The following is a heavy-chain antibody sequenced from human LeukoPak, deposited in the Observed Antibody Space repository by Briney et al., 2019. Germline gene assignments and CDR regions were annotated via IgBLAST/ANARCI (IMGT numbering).Heavy chain of an antibody. J-gene: IGHJ4*02. CDR1: GGTFSSYA. CDR2: IIPIFGTA. CDR3: ARDGRWLQSGQLDY. V-gene: IGHV1-69*05. Sequence: ASVKVSCKASGGTFSSYAISWVRQAPGQGLEWIGRIIPIFGTANYAQKFQGRVTITTDESTSTAYMELSSLRSEDTAVYYCARDGRWLQSGQLDYWGQGTLVTVSS. D-gene: IGHD5-24*01.